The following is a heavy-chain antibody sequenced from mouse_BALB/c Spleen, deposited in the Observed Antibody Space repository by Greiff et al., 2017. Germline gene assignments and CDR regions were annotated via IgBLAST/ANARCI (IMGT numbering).Heavy chain of an antibody. V-gene: IGHV5-12-1*01. CDR1: GFAFSSYD. J-gene: IGHJ4*01. CDR2: ISSGGGST. D-gene: IGHD1-1*01. Sequence: EVQGVESGGGLVKPGGSLKLSCAASGFAFSSYDMSWVRQTPEKRLEWVAYISSGGGSTYYPDTVKGRFTISRDNAKNTLYLQMSSLKSEDTAMYYCARLYYYGSSYKNYYAMDYWGQGTSVTVSS. CDR3: ARLYYYGSSYKNYYAMDY.